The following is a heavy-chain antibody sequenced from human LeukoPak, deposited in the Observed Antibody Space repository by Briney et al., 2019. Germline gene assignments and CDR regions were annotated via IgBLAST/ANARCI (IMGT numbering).Heavy chain of an antibody. CDR2: IRSSGTTI. CDR1: GFTFSDYY. V-gene: IGHV3-11*04. CDR3: ARDRGAVTDVFDY. D-gene: IGHD6-19*01. Sequence: PGGSLRLSCVASGFTFSDYYMSWIRQAPGKGLEWVSYIRSSGTTIHYADSVKGRFTISRDNAKNSLYLQMNSLRAEDTAVYYCARDRGAVTDVFDYWGQETLVTVSS. J-gene: IGHJ4*02.